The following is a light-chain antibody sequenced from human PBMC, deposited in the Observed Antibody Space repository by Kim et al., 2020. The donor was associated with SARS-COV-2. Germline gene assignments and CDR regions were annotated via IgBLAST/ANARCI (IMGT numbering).Light chain of an antibody. J-gene: IGKJ2*01. CDR3: QQYYITPVT. Sequence: DIVMTQSPDSLAVSLGERATINCKSSQSVLYSSNNKNYLAWYQQKPGQPPKLLIYWASTRESGVPDRFSGSGSGTDFTLTISSLQAEDVAVYYCQQYYITPVTFGQGTKLEL. CDR2: WAS. V-gene: IGKV4-1*01. CDR1: QSVLYSSNNKNY.